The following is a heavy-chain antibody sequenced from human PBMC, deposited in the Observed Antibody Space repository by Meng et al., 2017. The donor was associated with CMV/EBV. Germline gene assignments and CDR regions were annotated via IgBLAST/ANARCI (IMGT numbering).Heavy chain of an antibody. CDR3: ARGPYYDFWSGYEGGMDV. CDR2: IIPIFGTA. J-gene: IGHJ6*02. CDR1: GGTFSSYS. V-gene: IGHV1-69*05. Sequence: SVKVSCKASGGTFSSYSISWVRQAPGQGLVWMGGIIPIFGTANYAKKFQGRVTITTDESTSTAYMELSSLRSEDTAVYYCARGPYYDFWSGYEGGMDVWGQGTTVTVSS. D-gene: IGHD3-3*01.